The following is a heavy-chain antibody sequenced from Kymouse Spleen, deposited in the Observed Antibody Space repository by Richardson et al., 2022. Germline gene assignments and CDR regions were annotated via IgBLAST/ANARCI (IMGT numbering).Heavy chain of an antibody. CDR1: GGSISSSSYY. D-gene: IGHD3-10*01. Sequence: QLQLQESGPGLVKPSETLSLTCTVSGGSISSSSYYWGWIRQPPGKGLEWIGSIYYSGSTYYNPSLKSRVTISVDTSKNQFSLKLSSVTAADTAVYYCARHSITMVRGVSDYWGQGTLVTVSS. J-gene: IGHJ4*02. V-gene: IGHV4-39*01. CDR3: ARHSITMVRGVSDY. CDR2: IYYSGST.